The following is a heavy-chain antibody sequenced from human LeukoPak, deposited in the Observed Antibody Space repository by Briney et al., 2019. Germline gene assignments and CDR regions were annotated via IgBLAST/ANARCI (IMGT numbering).Heavy chain of an antibody. CDR2: IYYSGST. CDR1: SGSISSYY. J-gene: IGHJ6*02. Sequence: SETLSLTCTVSSGSISSYYWSWLRQPPGKGLEGSGYIYYSGSTNYTPSLKSRVTISVDTSKNQFSLKLSSVTAADTAVYYCARDSAGYSYRSGMDVWGQGTTVTVSS. V-gene: IGHV4-59*01. CDR3: ARDSAGYSYRSGMDV. D-gene: IGHD5-18*01.